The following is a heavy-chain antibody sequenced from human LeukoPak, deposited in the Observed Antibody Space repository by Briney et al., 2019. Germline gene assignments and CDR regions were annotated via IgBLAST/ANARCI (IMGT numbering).Heavy chain of an antibody. CDR3: ADPFGGGY. J-gene: IGHJ4*02. Sequence: PGGSLRLSCAASGFTFSRYVMSWVRQAPGKGLEWVSLISGNDGSTYYAESVKGRFTISRDNSKNTLYLQTNSLRAEDTAVYYCADPFGGGYWGQGTLVTVSS. CDR2: ISGNDGST. D-gene: IGHD3-10*01. V-gene: IGHV3-23*01. CDR1: GFTFSRYV.